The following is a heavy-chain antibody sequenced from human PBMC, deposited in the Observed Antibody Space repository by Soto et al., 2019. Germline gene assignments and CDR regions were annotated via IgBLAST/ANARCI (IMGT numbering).Heavy chain of an antibody. CDR1: GFTFDDYA. J-gene: IGHJ6*03. CDR3: AKDHYDILTGPMDV. D-gene: IGHD3-9*01. CDR2: INWNSRSI. V-gene: IGHV3-9*01. Sequence: EVQLVESGGGLVQPGRSLRLSCAASGFTFDDYAIHWVRQAPGKGLEWVSGINWNSRSIGCADSVKGRFTISRDNAKNSLYLQMNSLRVEDTALYYCAKDHYDILTGPMDVWGKGTTVTVSS.